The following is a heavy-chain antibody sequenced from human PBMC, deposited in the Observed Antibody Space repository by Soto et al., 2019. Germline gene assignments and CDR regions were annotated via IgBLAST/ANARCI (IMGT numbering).Heavy chain of an antibody. CDR1: GGTFSSYT. J-gene: IGHJ4*02. D-gene: IGHD3-10*01. CDR2: IIPILGIA. V-gene: IGHV1-69*08. Sequence: QVQLVQSGAEVKKPGSSVKVSCKASGGTFSSYTISWVRQAPGQGLEWMGRIIPILGIANYAQKFQGRVTITADKSPSTAYMELSSLRSEDTAVYYCARDAITMVRGDHVWGQGTLVTVSS. CDR3: ARDAITMVRGDHV.